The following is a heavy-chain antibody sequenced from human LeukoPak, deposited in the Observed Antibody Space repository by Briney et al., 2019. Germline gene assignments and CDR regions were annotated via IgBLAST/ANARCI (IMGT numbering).Heavy chain of an antibody. V-gene: IGHV1-2*02. D-gene: IGHD1-26*01. CDR2: INPNSGGT. Sequence: ASVKVSCKSSGYTFTSYYMHWVRQAPGQGLEWMGIINPNSGGTNYAQKFQGRVTMTRDTSISTAYMELSRLRSDDTAVFYCARVEREETTTGAFDFWGQGTMVTVSS. J-gene: IGHJ3*01. CDR3: ARVEREETTTGAFDF. CDR1: GYTFTSYY.